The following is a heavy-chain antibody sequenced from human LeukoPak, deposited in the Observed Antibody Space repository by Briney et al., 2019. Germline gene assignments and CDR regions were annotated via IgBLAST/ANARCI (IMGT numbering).Heavy chain of an antibody. CDR2: IYYSGST. Sequence: GTLRLSCAASGFTFSSYAMSWIRQSPGKGLEWIGYIYYSGSTNYNPSLKSRVTISIDTSKNQFSLKLTSVTTADTAVYYCARIHVGSKNWFDPWGQGTLVTVSS. CDR1: GFTFSSYA. V-gene: IGHV4-59*01. CDR3: ARIHVGSKNWFDP. J-gene: IGHJ5*02. D-gene: IGHD1-26*01.